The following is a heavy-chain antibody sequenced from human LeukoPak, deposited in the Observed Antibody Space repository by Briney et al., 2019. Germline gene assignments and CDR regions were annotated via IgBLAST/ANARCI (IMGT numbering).Heavy chain of an antibody. J-gene: IGHJ4*02. Sequence: GASVKVSCKASGYTFTSYYMHWVRQAPGQGLEWMGIINPSGGTTNYAQKFQGRVTMTRDTSTSTVYMELSGLRSEDTAVYYCARFAVHRRIAVTGQFGLDYWGRGTLVTVSS. CDR1: GYTFTSYY. CDR3: ARFAVHRRIAVTGQFGLDY. D-gene: IGHD6-19*01. CDR2: INPSGGTT. V-gene: IGHV1-46*01.